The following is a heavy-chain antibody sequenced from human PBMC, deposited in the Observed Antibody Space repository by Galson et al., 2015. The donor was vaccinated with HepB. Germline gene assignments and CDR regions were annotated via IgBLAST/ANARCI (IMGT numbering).Heavy chain of an antibody. J-gene: IGHJ3*02. CDR1: GFTFSSYA. D-gene: IGHD6-13*01. V-gene: IGHV3-30*04. CDR2: ISYDGSNK. CDR3: ASKAAGTSRAFDI. Sequence: SLRLSCAASGFTFSSYAMHWVRQAPGKGLEWVAVISYDGSNKYYADSVKGRFTISRDNSKNTPYLQMNSLRAEDTAVYYCASKAAGTSRAFDIWGQGTMVTVSS.